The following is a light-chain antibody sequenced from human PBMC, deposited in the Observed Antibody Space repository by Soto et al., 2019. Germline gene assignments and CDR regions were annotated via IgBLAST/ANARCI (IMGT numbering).Light chain of an antibody. CDR2: EVN. CDR1: SSDVGGYNY. Sequence: QSVLTQPPSASGSPGQSVAISCTGTSSDVGGYNYVSWYQQHPGKAPKLMIYEVNKRPSGVPDRFSGSKSGNTASLTVSGLQAEDEADYYCSSYAGSRNAFGTGTKVTVL. J-gene: IGLJ1*01. V-gene: IGLV2-8*01. CDR3: SSYAGSRNA.